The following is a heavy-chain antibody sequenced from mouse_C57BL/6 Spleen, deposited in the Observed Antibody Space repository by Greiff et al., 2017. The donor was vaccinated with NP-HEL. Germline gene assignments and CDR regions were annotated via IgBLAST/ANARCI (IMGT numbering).Heavy chain of an antibody. CDR2: IDPEDGDT. V-gene: IGHV14-1*01. J-gene: IGHJ4*01. CDR1: GFNIKDYY. Sequence: EVQLQQSGAELVRPGASVKLSCTASGFNIKDYYMHWVKQRPEQGLEWIGRIDPEDGDTEYAPKFQGKATMTADTSSNKAYLQLSSLTAEDTAVYYCTTGYGNYPYAMDYWGQGTSVTVSS. CDR3: TTGYGNYPYAMDY. D-gene: IGHD2-10*02.